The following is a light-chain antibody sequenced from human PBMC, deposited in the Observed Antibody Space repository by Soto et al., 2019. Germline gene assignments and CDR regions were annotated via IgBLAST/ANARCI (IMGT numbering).Light chain of an antibody. CDR2: GAS. J-gene: IGKJ2*01. CDR1: QSVRNNY. Sequence: EIVLTQSPGTLSLSPGEGATLSCRASQSVRNNYLAWYQQKPGQAPRLLISGASSRATGVPDRFSGSGSRTDFTLTISRLESEDFAVYYCQRYGSSPPHTFGQGTRLEIK. V-gene: IGKV3-20*01. CDR3: QRYGSSPPHT.